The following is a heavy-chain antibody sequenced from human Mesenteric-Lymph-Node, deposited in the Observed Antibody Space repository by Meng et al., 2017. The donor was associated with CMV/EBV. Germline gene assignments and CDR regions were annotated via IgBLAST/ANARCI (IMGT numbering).Heavy chain of an antibody. CDR2: IYHSGST. CDR1: GGSISSSNW. CDR3: ARDPRDYYDSSGYYYFDY. Sequence: GSLRLSCAVSGGSISSSNWWSWVRQPPGKGLEWIGEIYHSGSTNYNPSLKSRVTISVDKSKNQFSLKLSSVTAADTAVYYCARDPRDYYDSSGYYYFDYWGQGTLVTVSS. V-gene: IGHV4-4*02. D-gene: IGHD3-22*01. J-gene: IGHJ4*02.